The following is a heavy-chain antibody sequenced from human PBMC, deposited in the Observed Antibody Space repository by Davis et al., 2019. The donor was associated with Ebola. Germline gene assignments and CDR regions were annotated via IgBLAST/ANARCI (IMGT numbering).Heavy chain of an antibody. CDR2: INAGNGNT. Sequence: ASVKVSCKASGYTFTSYAMHWVRQAPGQRLEWMGWINAGNGNTKYSQKFQGRVTITRDTSMSTVFMDLSSLRSDDTAVYYCAREYPGDYNFDYWGQGTLVTVSS. D-gene: IGHD4-17*01. CDR1: GYTFTSYA. V-gene: IGHV1-3*01. CDR3: AREYPGDYNFDY. J-gene: IGHJ4*02.